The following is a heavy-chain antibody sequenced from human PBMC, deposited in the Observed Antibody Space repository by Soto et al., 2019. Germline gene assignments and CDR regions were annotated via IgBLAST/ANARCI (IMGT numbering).Heavy chain of an antibody. J-gene: IGHJ6*01. CDR1: GGSISSHN. CDR2: IRDSGDT. Sequence: QVQLQESGPGLVKPSETLSLICSDSGGSISSHNWGWIRLPPGKGLEWIGYIRDSGDTSYNPSLSRRVNKSLDTSKKESSLKLTSVYAADSAVYYCVRQGFGALHGLVDVWGQGNTVTVSS. V-gene: IGHV4-59*08. D-gene: IGHD3-10*01. CDR3: VRQGFGALHGLVDV.